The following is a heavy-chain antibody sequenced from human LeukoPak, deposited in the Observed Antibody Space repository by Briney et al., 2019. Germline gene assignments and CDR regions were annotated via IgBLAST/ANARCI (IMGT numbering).Heavy chain of an antibody. Sequence: GGSLRLSCAASGFTFSSYGMHWVRQAPGKGLEWVAFIRYDGSNKYYADSVKGRFTISRDNSKNTLYLQMSSLRAEDTAVYYCAKDGQWLVRRGFDYWGQGTLVTVSS. D-gene: IGHD6-19*01. CDR3: AKDGQWLVRRGFDY. J-gene: IGHJ4*02. CDR2: IRYDGSNK. CDR1: GFTFSSYG. V-gene: IGHV3-30*02.